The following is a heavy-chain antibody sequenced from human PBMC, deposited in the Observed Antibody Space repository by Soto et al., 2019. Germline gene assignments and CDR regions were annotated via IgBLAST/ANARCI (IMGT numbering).Heavy chain of an antibody. CDR2: ISHDGRNE. Sequence: QAYLVESGGGVVQPGRSLRLSCAASGFSFSTFALHWVRQAPGEGLEWVALISHDGRNEKYAESVKGRFTISRDNSKNTVDMKTDSLSLGDTGVYYCARDGLPDDFRSGGYWFDPWGQGTQVTVSS. CDR3: ARDGLPDDFRSGGYWFDP. V-gene: IGHV3-30-3*01. D-gene: IGHD3-3*01. J-gene: IGHJ5*02. CDR1: GFSFSTFA.